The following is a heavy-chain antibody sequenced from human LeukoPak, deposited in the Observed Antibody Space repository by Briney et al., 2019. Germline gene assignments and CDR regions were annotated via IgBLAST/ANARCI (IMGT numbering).Heavy chain of an antibody. CDR1: GFTFSSYA. CDR2: ISGSGGST. CDR3: AKYYSSGSKYYFDY. Sequence: GGSLRLSCAASGFTFSSYAMSWVRQAPGKGLGWVSAISGSGGSTYYADPVKGRFTISRDNSKNTLYLQMNSLRAEDTAVYYCAKYYSSGSKYYFDYWGQGTLVTVSS. D-gene: IGHD6-19*01. V-gene: IGHV3-23*01. J-gene: IGHJ4*02.